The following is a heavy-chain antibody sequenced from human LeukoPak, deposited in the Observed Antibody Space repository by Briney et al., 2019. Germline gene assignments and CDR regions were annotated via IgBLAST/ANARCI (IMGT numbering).Heavy chain of an antibody. D-gene: IGHD6-13*01. CDR3: IAAAGDNYYYYGMDV. Sequence: GGSLRLSCSASGFTFSSYAMHWVRPAPGKGLEYVSAISSNGGSTYYADSVKGRFTISRDNSKNTLYLQMSSLRAEDTAVYYCIAAAGDNYYYYGMDVWGKGTTVTVSS. CDR2: ISSNGGST. V-gene: IGHV3-64D*06. J-gene: IGHJ6*04. CDR1: GFTFSSYA.